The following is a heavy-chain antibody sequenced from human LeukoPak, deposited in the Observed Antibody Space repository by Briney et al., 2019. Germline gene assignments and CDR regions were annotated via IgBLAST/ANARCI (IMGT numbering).Heavy chain of an antibody. D-gene: IGHD6-13*01. CDR2: INTNTGNP. CDR1: GYTFTIYA. V-gene: IGHV7-4-1*02. Sequence: ASVKVSCKASGYTFTIYAMNWVRQAPGQGLEWMGWINTNTGNPTYAQGFTGRFVFSLDTSVSTAYLQISSLKAEDTAVYYCARVAAAGTYDAFDIWGQGTMVTVSS. J-gene: IGHJ3*02. CDR3: ARVAAAGTYDAFDI.